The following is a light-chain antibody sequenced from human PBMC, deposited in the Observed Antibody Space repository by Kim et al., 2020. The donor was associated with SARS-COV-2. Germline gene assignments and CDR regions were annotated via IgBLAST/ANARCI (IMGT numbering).Light chain of an antibody. CDR2: GKT. CDR1: SLRSNY. V-gene: IGLV3-19*01. Sequence: SSELTHDPAVSVALGQTVRITCQGDSLRSNYASWYQQKPGQAPILVLYGKTKRPSGIPDRFSGSISGSTASLTITEARAEDEAASYCASRYITCNHFVFG. J-gene: IGLJ1*01. CDR3: ASRYITCNHFV.